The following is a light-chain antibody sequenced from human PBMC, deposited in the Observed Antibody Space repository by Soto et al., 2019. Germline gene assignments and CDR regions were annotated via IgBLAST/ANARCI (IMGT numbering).Light chain of an antibody. Sequence: QSVLTQPASVSGSPGQSITISCTGTSSDLGGYNYVSCYQQHPGKAPKLMIYDVSNRPSGVSNRFSGSKSGNTASLTISGLQAEDEADYYCSSYTSSSTPVVFGGGTKLTVL. CDR1: SSDLGGYNY. CDR2: DVS. V-gene: IGLV2-14*01. CDR3: SSYTSSSTPVV. J-gene: IGLJ2*01.